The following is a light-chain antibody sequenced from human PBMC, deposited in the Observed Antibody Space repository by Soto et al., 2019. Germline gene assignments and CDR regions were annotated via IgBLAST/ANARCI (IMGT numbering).Light chain of an antibody. J-gene: IGKJ2*01. Sequence: EIVLTQSPGTLSLSPGERATLSCRASQSVSSSSVAWYQQKPGQAPRLLIYCASSRATGVPDRFSGSGFGTDFTLTISRLEAEDFAVYYCQQYGSTPLYTFGQGTKVEI. CDR1: QSVSSSS. V-gene: IGKV3-20*01. CDR2: CAS. CDR3: QQYGSTPLYT.